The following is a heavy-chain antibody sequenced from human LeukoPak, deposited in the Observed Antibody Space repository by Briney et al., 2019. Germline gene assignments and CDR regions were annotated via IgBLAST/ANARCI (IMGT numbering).Heavy chain of an antibody. CDR1: GGTFSSYA. J-gene: IGHJ5*02. D-gene: IGHD6-13*01. CDR3: ARDRIAAARNWFDP. Sequence: GASVKVSCKASGGTFSSYAISWVRQAPGQGLEWMGRIIPILGIANYARKFQGRVTITADKSTSTAYMELSSLRSEDTAVYYCARDRIAAARNWFDPWGQGTLVTVP. CDR2: IIPILGIA. V-gene: IGHV1-69*04.